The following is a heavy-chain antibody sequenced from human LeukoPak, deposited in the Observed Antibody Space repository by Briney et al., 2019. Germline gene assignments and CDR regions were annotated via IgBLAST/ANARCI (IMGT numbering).Heavy chain of an antibody. CDR3: AREKWELHGHYFDY. CDR1: GGSFSGYY. Sequence: SETLSLTCAVYGGSFSGYYWSWIRQPPGKGLEWIGEINHSGSTNYNPSLKSRVTISVDTSKNQFSLKLSSVTAADTAVYYCAREKWELHGHYFDYWGQGTLVTVSS. J-gene: IGHJ4*02. D-gene: IGHD1-26*01. V-gene: IGHV4-34*01. CDR2: INHSGST.